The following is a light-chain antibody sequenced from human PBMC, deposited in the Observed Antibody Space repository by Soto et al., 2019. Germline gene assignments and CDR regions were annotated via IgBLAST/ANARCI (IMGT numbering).Light chain of an antibody. CDR2: DTD. Sequence: QSVLTQPPSVSAAPGQTVTISCSGSSSNIGNNYVSWYQQLPGTAPKLLIYDTDKRPSGIPDRFSGSKSGTSATLGITGLQTGDEADYYCETWNSSLGVGRVFGGGTQLTVL. V-gene: IGLV1-51*01. CDR3: ETWNSSLGVGRV. CDR1: SSNIGNNY. J-gene: IGLJ2*01.